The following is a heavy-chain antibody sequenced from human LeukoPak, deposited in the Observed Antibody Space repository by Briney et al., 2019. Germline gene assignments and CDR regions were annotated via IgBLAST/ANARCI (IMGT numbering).Heavy chain of an antibody. CDR2: IYYSGST. Sequence: SETLSLTCTVSGGSINNYYWNWIRQPPGKGLEWIGDIYYSGSTNYNPSLEGRVTISLDTSKNQFSLKLSSVTAADTAVYYCARRQYYDSSGYWYYFDYWGQGSLVTVSS. D-gene: IGHD3-22*01. J-gene: IGHJ4*02. CDR1: GGSINNYY. CDR3: ARRQYYDSSGYWYYFDY. V-gene: IGHV4-59*08.